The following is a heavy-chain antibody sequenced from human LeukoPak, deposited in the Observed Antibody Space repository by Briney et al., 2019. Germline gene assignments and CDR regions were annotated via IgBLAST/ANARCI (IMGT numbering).Heavy chain of an antibody. J-gene: IGHJ3*02. CDR1: GFTFSSYA. D-gene: IGHD6-13*01. V-gene: IGHV3-23*01. CDR3: AKGQGEQQLVPNDAFDI. Sequence: GGSLRLSCAASGFTFSSYAMSWVRQAPGKGLEWVSAISGSGGSTYYADSVKGRFTISRDNSKNTLYLQMNSLRAEDTAVYYCAKGQGEQQLVPNDAFDIWGQGTMVTVSS. CDR2: ISGSGGST.